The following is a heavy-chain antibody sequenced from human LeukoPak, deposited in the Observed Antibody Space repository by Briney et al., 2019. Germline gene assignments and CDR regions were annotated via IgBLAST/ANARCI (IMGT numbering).Heavy chain of an antibody. V-gene: IGHV3-48*01. CDR3: ARDQPQPFWSGPLTNMDV. Sequence: SGGSLRLSCAASGFTFSSYSMNWVRQAPGKGLEWVSYISSSSSTIYYADSVKGRFTISRDNAKNSLYLQMNSLRAEDTAVYYCARDQPQPFWSGPLTNMDVWGKGTTVTVSS. J-gene: IGHJ6*03. CDR2: ISSSSSTI. D-gene: IGHD3-3*01. CDR1: GFTFSSYS.